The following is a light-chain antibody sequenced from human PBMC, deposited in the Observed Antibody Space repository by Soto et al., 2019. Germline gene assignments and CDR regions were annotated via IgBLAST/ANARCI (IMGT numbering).Light chain of an antibody. Sequence: QSVLTQPPSASGTPGQRITISCSGRTSNIGSNIVSWYHHLPAAAPKLLIYNNNQRPSGVPDRFFASKSGTSASLAISGLQPEDESHYYCAAWDDDLNGLVFGGGTKVTVL. CDR2: NNN. J-gene: IGLJ3*02. CDR1: TSNIGSNI. V-gene: IGLV1-44*01. CDR3: AAWDDDLNGLV.